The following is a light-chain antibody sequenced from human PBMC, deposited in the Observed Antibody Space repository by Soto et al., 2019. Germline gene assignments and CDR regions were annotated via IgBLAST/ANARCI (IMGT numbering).Light chain of an antibody. Sequence: QSALTQPASVSGSPGQSITISCTGTSSDVGGYNYVSWYQQYPGKAPKLIVYEVSNRPSGVSNRFAGSKSGNTASLTISGLQTEDEADYYFSSYTSTPTRVFGGGTKLTVL. V-gene: IGLV2-14*01. CDR3: SSYTSTPTRV. CDR1: SSDVGGYNY. CDR2: EVS. J-gene: IGLJ2*01.